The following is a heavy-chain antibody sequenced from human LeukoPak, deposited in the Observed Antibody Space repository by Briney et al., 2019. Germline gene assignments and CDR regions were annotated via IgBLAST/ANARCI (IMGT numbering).Heavy chain of an antibody. CDR1: GGSISSGSYY. J-gene: IGHJ6*03. CDR3: ARGPKDCSSTSCYDYYYYYMDV. Sequence: SETLSLTCTVSGGSISSGSYYWSWIRQPAGKGLEWIGRIYTTGNTNYNPSLKSRVTVSVDTSKNQFSLKLSSVTAADTAVYYCARGPKDCSSTSCYDYYYYYMDVWGKGTTVTVSS. V-gene: IGHV4-61*02. D-gene: IGHD2-2*01. CDR2: IYTTGNT.